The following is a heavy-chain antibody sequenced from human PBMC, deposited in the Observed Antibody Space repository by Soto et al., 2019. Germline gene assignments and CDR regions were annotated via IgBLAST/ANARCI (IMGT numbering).Heavy chain of an antibody. CDR1: GGSISSYY. J-gene: IGHJ6*02. CDR2: IYYSGST. Sequence: PSETLSLTCTVSGGSISSYYWSWIRQPPGKGLEWIGYIYYSGSTNYNPSLKSRVTISVDTSKNQFSLKLSSVTAADTAVYYCARGCPSKRYYYYGMDVCGQGTTVTVSS. V-gene: IGHV4-59*01. CDR3: ARGCPSKRYYYYGMDV.